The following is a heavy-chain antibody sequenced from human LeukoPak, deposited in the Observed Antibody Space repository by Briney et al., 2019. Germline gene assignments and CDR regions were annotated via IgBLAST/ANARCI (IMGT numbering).Heavy chain of an antibody. CDR2: IRSDGSSK. J-gene: IGHJ4*02. CDR3: AKWSGDYPSYYLDY. D-gene: IGHD4-17*01. V-gene: IGHV3-33*06. CDR1: GFTFSSFG. Sequence: GRSLRLSCAASGFTFSSFGLHWVRQAPGKGLEWVALIRSDGSSKNYADSVKGRFTIPRDTSKNTVHLQMNNLRAEDTAVYYCAKWSGDYPSYYLDYWGQGTLVTVSS.